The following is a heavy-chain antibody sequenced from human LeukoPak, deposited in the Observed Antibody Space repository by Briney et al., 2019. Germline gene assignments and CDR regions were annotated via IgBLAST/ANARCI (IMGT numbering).Heavy chain of an antibody. CDR1: GYTFTGYY. V-gene: IGHV1-2*02. CDR3: ARVTNSGWYYYDY. Sequence: ASVKVSCKASGYTFTGYYMHWVRQAPGQGLEWMGWINPNSGGTNYAQTFQGRVTMTRDMSISTAYMELSRLRSDDTAVYYCARVTNSGWYYYDYRGQGTLVSVAP. CDR2: INPNSGGT. J-gene: IGHJ4*02. D-gene: IGHD6-19*01.